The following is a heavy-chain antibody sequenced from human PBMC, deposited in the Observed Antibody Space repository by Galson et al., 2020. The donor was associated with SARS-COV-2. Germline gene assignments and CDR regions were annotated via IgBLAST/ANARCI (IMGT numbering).Heavy chain of an antibody. CDR3: ARTVLLWFGELYYFDY. J-gene: IGHJ4*02. Sequence: SETLSLTCTVSGGSVSSGSYYWSWIRQPPGKGLEWIGYIYYSGSTNYNPSLKSRVTISVDTSKNQFSLKLSSVTAADTAVYYCARTVLLWFGELYYFDYWGQGTLVTVSS. CDR1: GGSVSSGSYY. D-gene: IGHD3-10*01. CDR2: IYYSGST. V-gene: IGHV4-61*01.